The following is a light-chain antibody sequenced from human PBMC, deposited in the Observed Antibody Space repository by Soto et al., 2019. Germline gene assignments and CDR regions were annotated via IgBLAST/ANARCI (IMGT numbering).Light chain of an antibody. CDR1: RSNIGNNY. CDR3: GTWDSSLSAVV. Sequence: QSVLTQPPSVSAAPGQKVTISCSGSRSNIGNNYVSWYQQLPGTAPKLLIYDDNKRPSGIPDRFSGSKSGTSATLGITGLQTGDEADYYCGTWDSSLSAVVCGGGTKLTVL. J-gene: IGLJ2*01. V-gene: IGLV1-51*01. CDR2: DDN.